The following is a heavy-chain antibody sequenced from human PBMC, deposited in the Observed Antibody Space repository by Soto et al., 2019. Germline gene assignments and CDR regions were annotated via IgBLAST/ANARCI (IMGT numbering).Heavy chain of an antibody. D-gene: IGHD3-9*01. CDR3: ARHASPGILTGYPFDH. CDR1: RGNIRNFY. CDR2: ISYSGST. V-gene: IGHV4-59*08. J-gene: IGHJ4*02. Sequence: SETLSLTCTVSRGNIRNFYWSWLRQPSGRGLEWIGYISYSGSTNYIPSLKSRVTMSIDTPKNQLSLNLTSVTAADTAVYYCARHASPGILTGYPFDHWGQGTPVTVSS.